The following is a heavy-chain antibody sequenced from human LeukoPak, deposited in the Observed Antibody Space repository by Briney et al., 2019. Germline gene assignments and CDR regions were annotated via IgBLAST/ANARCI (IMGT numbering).Heavy chain of an antibody. D-gene: IGHD3-10*01. J-gene: IGHJ4*02. V-gene: IGHV1-18*01. Sequence: ASVKVSCKASGYTFTSYGISWVRQAPGQGLEWMGWISAYNGNTNYAQKLQGRVTMTTDTSTSTAYMELRSLRSDDTAVYYCARDAWVRGVITRMFASDYWGQGTLVTVSS. CDR2: ISAYNGNT. CDR3: ARDAWVRGVITRMFASDY. CDR1: GYTFTSYG.